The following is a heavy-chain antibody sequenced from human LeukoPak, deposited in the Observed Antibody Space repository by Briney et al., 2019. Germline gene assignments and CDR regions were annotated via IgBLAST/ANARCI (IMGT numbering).Heavy chain of an antibody. CDR3: ARGSGSSNGMDV. CDR1: GFTFSSYS. D-gene: IGHD1-26*01. CDR2: ISTGSSTI. Sequence: GGSLRLSCAASGFTFSSYSMDWVRQAPGKGLEWVSYISTGSSTIYYADSVKGRFTISRDNAKNSLYLQMNSLRAEDTAVYYCARGSGSSNGMDVWGQGTTVTVSS. J-gene: IGHJ6*02. V-gene: IGHV3-48*04.